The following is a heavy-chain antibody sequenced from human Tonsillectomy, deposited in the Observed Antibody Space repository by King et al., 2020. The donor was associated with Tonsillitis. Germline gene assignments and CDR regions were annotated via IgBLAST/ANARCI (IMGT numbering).Heavy chain of an antibody. V-gene: IGHV3-11*01. CDR1: GFTFSDYY. Sequence: HVQLVESGGGLVKPGGSLRLSCAASGFTFSDYYMSWIRQAPGKGLEWGSYSSRSGSTIYYADSVKGRFTISRDNAKNSLYLQMNSLSAEDTAVYYCARTEIEWELLGAMDVWGQGTTVTVSS. CDR2: SSRSGSTI. J-gene: IGHJ6*02. D-gene: IGHD1-26*01. CDR3: ARTEIEWELLGAMDV.